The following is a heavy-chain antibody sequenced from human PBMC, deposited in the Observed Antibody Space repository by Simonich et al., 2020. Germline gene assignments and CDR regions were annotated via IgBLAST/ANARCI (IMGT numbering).Heavy chain of an antibody. J-gene: IGHJ4*02. CDR3: ARGGLYFDY. CDR2: IYYSGRT. CDR1: GGSISSYY. V-gene: IGHV4-59*01. D-gene: IGHD2-15*01. Sequence: QVQLQESGPGLVKPSETLSLTCTVSGGSISSYYWSWIRPPPGKGLEWIGYIYYSGRTNYTPPLKSRVTISVDTSKNQFSLKLSSVTAADTAVYYCARGGLYFDYWGQGTLVTVSS.